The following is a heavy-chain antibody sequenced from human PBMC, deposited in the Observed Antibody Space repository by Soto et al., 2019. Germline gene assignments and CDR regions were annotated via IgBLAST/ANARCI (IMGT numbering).Heavy chain of an antibody. J-gene: IGHJ6*02. Sequence: QVQLVESGGGVVQPGRSLRLSCAASGFTFSSYGMHWVRQAPGKGLEWVAVISYDGSNKYYADSVKGRFTISRDNSKNTLYLQMNSLRAEDTAVYYCAKDQSITMIVVVIHYGMDVWGQVTTVTVSS. CDR1: GFTFSSYG. V-gene: IGHV3-30*18. CDR3: AKDQSITMIVVVIHYGMDV. CDR2: ISYDGSNK. D-gene: IGHD3-22*01.